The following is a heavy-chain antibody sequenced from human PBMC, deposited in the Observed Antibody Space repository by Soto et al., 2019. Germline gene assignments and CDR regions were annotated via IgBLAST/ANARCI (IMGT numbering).Heavy chain of an antibody. Sequence: QLQLQESGPGLVKPSETLSLTCTVSGGSISSSSYYWGWIRQPPGKGLEWIGSIYYSGSTYYNPSLKSRVTISVDTSKNQFSLKLSSVTAADTAVYYCARRGAYGTSKGLDWGQGTLVTVSS. J-gene: IGHJ4*02. V-gene: IGHV4-39*01. CDR1: GGSISSSSYY. CDR3: ARRGAYGTSKGLD. CDR2: IYYSGST. D-gene: IGHD4-17*01.